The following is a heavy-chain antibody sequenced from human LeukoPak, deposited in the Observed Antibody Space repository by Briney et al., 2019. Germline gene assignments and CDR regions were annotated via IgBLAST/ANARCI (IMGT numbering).Heavy chain of an antibody. J-gene: IGHJ5*02. CDR2: ISSSGSTI. V-gene: IGHV3-11*01. Sequence: PGGSLRLSCAASGFTFSDYHMSWIRQAPGKGLEWVSYISSSGSTIYYADSVKGRFTISRDNAKNSLYLQMNSLRAEDTAVYYCARAWGIFGVAPFDPWGQGTLVTVSS. D-gene: IGHD3-3*01. CDR3: ARAWGIFGVAPFDP. CDR1: GFTFSDYH.